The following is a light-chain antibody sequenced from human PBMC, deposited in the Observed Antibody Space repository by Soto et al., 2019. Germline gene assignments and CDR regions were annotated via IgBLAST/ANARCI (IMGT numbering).Light chain of an antibody. CDR3: SSYTSSRTLYV. J-gene: IGLJ1*01. Sequence: QSVLTQPASVSGSPGQSITISCTGTSSDVGGYNYVSWYQQHPGKAPKFMIYDVSNRPSGVSNRFSGSKSGNTASLTISGLQAEDEADYYCSSYTSSRTLYVFGTVSKVTVL. V-gene: IGLV2-14*01. CDR2: DVS. CDR1: SSDVGGYNY.